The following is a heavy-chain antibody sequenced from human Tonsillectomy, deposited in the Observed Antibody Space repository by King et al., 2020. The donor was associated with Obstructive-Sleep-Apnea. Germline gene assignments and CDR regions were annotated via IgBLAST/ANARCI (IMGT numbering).Heavy chain of an antibody. J-gene: IGHJ3*02. CDR1: GGSISSSSNY. Sequence: VQLQESGPGLVKPSETLSLTCTVSGGSISSSSNYWDWIRQPPGKGLEWIGSIYYSGSSYYNPSLKSRVTISVDTSKNQFSLKLSSVTAADTALYYCAREGCGGDCYTDDAFDIWGQGTMVTVSS. V-gene: IGHV4-39*07. CDR3: AREGCGGDCYTDDAFDI. CDR2: IYYSGSS. D-gene: IGHD2-21*02.